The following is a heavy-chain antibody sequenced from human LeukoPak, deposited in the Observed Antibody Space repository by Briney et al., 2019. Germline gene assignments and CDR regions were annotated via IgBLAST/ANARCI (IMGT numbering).Heavy chain of an antibody. CDR2: INHSGST. Sequence: SETLSLTCAVYGGSFSGYYWSWIRQPPGKGLEWIGEINHSGSTNYNPSLKSRVTISVDTSKNQFSLKLSSVTAADTAVYYCARRVSSPGEVVTAFWNYWGQGTLVTVSS. J-gene: IGHJ4*02. V-gene: IGHV4-34*01. CDR3: ARRVSSPGEVVTAFWNY. CDR1: GGSFSGYY. D-gene: IGHD2-21*02.